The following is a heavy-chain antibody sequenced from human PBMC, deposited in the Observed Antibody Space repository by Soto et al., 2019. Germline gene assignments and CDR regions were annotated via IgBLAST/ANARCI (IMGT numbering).Heavy chain of an antibody. V-gene: IGHV1-3*01. D-gene: IGHD5-12*01. CDR2: IHAGNGYT. J-gene: IGHJ3*02. CDR3: ARVQYSGYDFKLAFDI. CDR1: GYTFDNYA. Sequence: QVQLVQSGAQVKKPGASVKVSCKASGYTFDNYALHWVRQAPGRRLEWMGWIHAGNGYTKYSQCFQGRVAITRDTSASTVHMDLSSLRSEDTAVCYCARVQYSGYDFKLAFDIWGQGTMVTVSS.